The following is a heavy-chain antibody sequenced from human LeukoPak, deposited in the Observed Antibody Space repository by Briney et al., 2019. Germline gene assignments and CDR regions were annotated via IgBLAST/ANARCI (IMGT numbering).Heavy chain of an antibody. CDR2: IYYSGST. Sequence: SETLSLTCTVSGGSINSYYWSWLRQPPGKGLEWIAYIYYSGSTNYNPSLKSRVTISVGTSKNQFSLKLTSVTAADTAVYFCARISTRVFDSWGQGTLVTVSS. D-gene: IGHD1-1*01. CDR1: GGSINSYY. J-gene: IGHJ4*02. V-gene: IGHV4-59*12. CDR3: ARISTRVFDS.